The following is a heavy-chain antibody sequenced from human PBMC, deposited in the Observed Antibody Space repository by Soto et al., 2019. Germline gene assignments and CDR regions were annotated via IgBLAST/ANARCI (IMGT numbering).Heavy chain of an antibody. D-gene: IGHD6-19*01. Sequence: SETLSLTCGVNGGSFSGYSWTWIRQAPGKGLEWIGDIYYTGTANYSPSLKSRVTISVDTSKNQFSLRLSSVTAADTAVYYCARQPYTSGAYYFDYWGQGTPVTVSS. CDR3: ARQPYTSGAYYFDY. CDR2: IYYTGTA. CDR1: GGSFSGYS. V-gene: IGHV4-59*08. J-gene: IGHJ4*02.